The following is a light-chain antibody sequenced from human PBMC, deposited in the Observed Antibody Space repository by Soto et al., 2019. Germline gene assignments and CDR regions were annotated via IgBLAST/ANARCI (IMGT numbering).Light chain of an antibody. V-gene: IGKV3-15*01. Sequence: EIVLTQSPGTLSLSPGERATLSCRARQSVSSNLAWYQQKPGQAPRLLIYGASTRATGIPARLSGSGSGTEFTLTISSLQSEDFAVYYCQQYNNWPRWTFGQGTKVDIK. J-gene: IGKJ1*01. CDR2: GAS. CDR3: QQYNNWPRWT. CDR1: QSVSSN.